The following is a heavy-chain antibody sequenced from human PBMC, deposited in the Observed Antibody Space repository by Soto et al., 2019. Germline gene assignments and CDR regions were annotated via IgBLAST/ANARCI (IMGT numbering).Heavy chain of an antibody. CDR1: GFSFTSYW. D-gene: IGHD2-2*01. CDR3: AKHEGYCSTTTCSNFDY. V-gene: IGHV5-51*01. Sequence: VESLKISCKGSGFSFTSYWISCFLQMPVKVLEWMGIIYPGDSDSSYSPSFQGQVTISADKSINTAYLHWSSLKASDTAIYYCAKHEGYCSTTTCSNFDYWGQGTLVTVSS. J-gene: IGHJ4*02. CDR2: IYPGDSDS.